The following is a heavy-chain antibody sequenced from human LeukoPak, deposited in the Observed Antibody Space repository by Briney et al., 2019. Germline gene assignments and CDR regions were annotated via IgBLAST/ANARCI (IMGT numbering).Heavy chain of an antibody. Sequence: GGSLRLSCAASGFSLSSFAMRWVRQAPGKGLEWVSVIYSGGTTYYADSVRGRFTISRDNYKNTLYLQMNSLRAEDTAVYYCARDGYGNNYMDVWGKGTTVIVSS. CDR1: GFSLSSFA. J-gene: IGHJ6*03. D-gene: IGHD5-18*01. V-gene: IGHV3-53*01. CDR2: IYSGGTT. CDR3: ARDGYGNNYMDV.